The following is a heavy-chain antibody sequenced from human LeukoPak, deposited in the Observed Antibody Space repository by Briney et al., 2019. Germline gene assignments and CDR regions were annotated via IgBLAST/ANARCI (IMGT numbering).Heavy chain of an antibody. CDR2: IYSGGAT. J-gene: IGHJ6*03. Sequence: GGSLRLSCTASGFTVSSNYMSWVRQAPGKGLEWVSVIYSGGATYHADPVKARFTISRDNSKNTLYLQMNSLRAEDTAVYYCARGPDPLYFYYYYMDVWGKGTTVTVSS. V-gene: IGHV3-53*01. CDR1: GFTVSSNY. CDR3: ARGPDPLYFYYYYMDV.